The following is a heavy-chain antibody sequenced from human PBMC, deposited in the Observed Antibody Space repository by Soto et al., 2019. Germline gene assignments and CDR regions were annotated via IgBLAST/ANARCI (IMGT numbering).Heavy chain of an antibody. Sequence: EVQLVESGGGLVKPGGSLRLSCAASGFTFSSYNMNWVRQAPGKGLEWVSSISSSSSYIYYADSVKGRFTISRDNANNSLYLQMNRLRAEDTAVYYCARDQSTTTVTPYYFDYWGQGTLVTVSS. CDR3: ARDQSTTTVTPYYFDY. D-gene: IGHD4-17*01. V-gene: IGHV3-21*01. CDR1: GFTFSSYN. CDR2: ISSSSSYI. J-gene: IGHJ4*02.